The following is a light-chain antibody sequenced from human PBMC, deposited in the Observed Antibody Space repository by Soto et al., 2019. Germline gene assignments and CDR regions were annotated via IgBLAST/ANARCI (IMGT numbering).Light chain of an antibody. CDR2: YVS. J-gene: IGLJ2*01. Sequence: HSVLTQPASVSGSPGQSITISCTGTSSDVGGYEYVSWYQQHPDKAPKLMIYYVSNRPSGVSNRFSGSKSGNTASLTISGLQAEDEADYYCSSFTSSNTVAFGGGTKLTVL. CDR1: SSDVGGYEY. CDR3: SSFTSSNTVA. V-gene: IGLV2-14*01.